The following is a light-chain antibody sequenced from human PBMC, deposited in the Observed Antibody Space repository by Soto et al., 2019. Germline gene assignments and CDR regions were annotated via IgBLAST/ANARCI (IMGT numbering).Light chain of an antibody. Sequence: EIVMTQSPLSLPVTPGEPASISCKSSQSLLHDNGFNYLNWYLQKSGQSPQLLIFLGSSRASGVPDRFSGSGSSTNFTMKISRVEAEDVGIFYCMQARQNPGTFGPGTKVDIK. CDR2: LGS. V-gene: IGKV2-28*01. CDR3: MQARQNPGT. CDR1: QSLLHDNGFNY. J-gene: IGKJ3*01.